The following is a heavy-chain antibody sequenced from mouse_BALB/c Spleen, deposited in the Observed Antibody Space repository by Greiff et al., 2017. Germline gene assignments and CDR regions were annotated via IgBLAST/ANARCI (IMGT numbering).Heavy chain of an antibody. V-gene: IGHV14-4*02. Sequence: VHVKQSGAELVRSGASVKLSCTASGFNIKDYYIHWVKQRPEQGLEWIGWIDPENGDTEYAPKFQGKATMTADTSSNTAYLQLSSLTSEDTAVYYCNAYYYGSSYDAMDYWGQGTSVTVSS. CDR1: GFNIKDYY. D-gene: IGHD1-1*01. CDR2: IDPENGDT. CDR3: NAYYYGSSYDAMDY. J-gene: IGHJ4*01.